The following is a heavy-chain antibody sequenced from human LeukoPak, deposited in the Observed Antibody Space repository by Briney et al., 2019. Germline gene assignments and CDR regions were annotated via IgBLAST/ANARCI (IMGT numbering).Heavy chain of an antibody. J-gene: IGHJ4*02. D-gene: IGHD2-2*01. V-gene: IGHV4-61*02. CDR3: ARVQCSSTSCGAFDY. CDR2: IYTSGST. Sequence: SETLSLTCTVSGGSISSGSYYWSWVRQPAGKGLEWIGRIYTSGSTNYNPSLKSRVTISVDTSKNQFSLKLSSVTAADTAVYYCARVQCSSTSCGAFDYWGQGTLVTVSS. CDR1: GGSISSGSYY.